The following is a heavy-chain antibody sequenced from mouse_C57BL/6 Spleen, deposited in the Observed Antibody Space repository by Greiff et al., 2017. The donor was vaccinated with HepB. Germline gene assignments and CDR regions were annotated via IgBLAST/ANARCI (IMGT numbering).Heavy chain of an antibody. CDR1: GFTFSDYG. CDR2: ISSGSSTI. Sequence: EVQRVESGGGLVKPGGSLKLSCAASGFTFSDYGMHWVRQAPEKGLEWVAYISSGSSTIYYADTVKGRFTISRDNAKNTLFLQMTSLRSEDTAMYYCARGDYFYWYFDVWGTGTTVTVSS. J-gene: IGHJ1*03. D-gene: IGHD1-1*01. CDR3: ARGDYFYWYFDV. V-gene: IGHV5-17*01.